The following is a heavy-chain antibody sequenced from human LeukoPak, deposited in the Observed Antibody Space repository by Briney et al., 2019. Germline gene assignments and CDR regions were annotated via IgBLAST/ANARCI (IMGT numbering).Heavy chain of an antibody. D-gene: IGHD6-19*01. Sequence: GASVKVSCKASGGTFSSYAISWVRQAPGQGLEWMGRVIPILGIANYAQKFQGRVTITADKSTSTAYMELSSLRSEDTAVYYCARDWAGYSSGWYVGYFDYWGQGTLVTVSS. CDR1: GGTFSSYA. J-gene: IGHJ4*02. V-gene: IGHV1-69*04. CDR3: ARDWAGYSSGWYVGYFDY. CDR2: VIPILGIA.